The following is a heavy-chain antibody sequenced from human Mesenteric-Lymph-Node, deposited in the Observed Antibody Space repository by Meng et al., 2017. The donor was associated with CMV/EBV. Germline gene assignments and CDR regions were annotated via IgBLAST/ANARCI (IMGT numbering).Heavy chain of an antibody. CDR2: IYHSGST. CDR3: AREGNIAAAGPYFDY. CDR1: GYSISSGYC. D-gene: IGHD6-13*01. J-gene: IGHJ4*02. V-gene: IGHV4-38-2*02. Sequence: SETLSLTCTVSGYSISSGYCWGWIRQPPGKGLEWIGSIYHSGSTYYNPSLKSRVTISVDTSKNQFSLKLSSVTAADTAVYYCAREGNIAAAGPYFDYWGQGTLVTVSS.